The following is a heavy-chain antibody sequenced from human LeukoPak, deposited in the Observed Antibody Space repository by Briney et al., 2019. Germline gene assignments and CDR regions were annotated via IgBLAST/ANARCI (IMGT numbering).Heavy chain of an antibody. CDR3: ASVRSSSSPRRYNWFDP. V-gene: IGHV1-69*05. J-gene: IGHJ5*02. CDR1: GGTFSSYA. CDR2: IIPIFGTA. Sequence: SVKVSCKASGGTFSSYAISWVRQAPGQGLEWMGGIIPIFGTANYAQKFQDRVTITTDESTGTAYMELSSQRSEDTAVYYCASVRSSSSPRRYNWFDPWGQGTLVTVSS. D-gene: IGHD6-13*01.